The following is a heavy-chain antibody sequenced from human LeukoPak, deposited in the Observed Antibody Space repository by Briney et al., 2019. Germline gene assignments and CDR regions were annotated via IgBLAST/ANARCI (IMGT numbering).Heavy chain of an antibody. D-gene: IGHD6-19*01. J-gene: IGHJ4*02. Sequence: GGSLRLSCAASGFTVSSNYMSWVRQAPGKGLEWVSVIYSGGSTYYADSVKGRFTISRDNSKNTLYLQMNSLRAEDTAVYYCARGPRIAVAGVFDYWGQGTLVTVSS. V-gene: IGHV3-53*01. CDR2: IYSGGST. CDR3: ARGPRIAVAGVFDY. CDR1: GFTVSSNY.